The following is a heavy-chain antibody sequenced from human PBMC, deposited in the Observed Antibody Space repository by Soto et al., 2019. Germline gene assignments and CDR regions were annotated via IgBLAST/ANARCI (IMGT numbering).Heavy chain of an antibody. J-gene: IGHJ5*02. CDR2: INHSGST. V-gene: IGHV4-34*01. CDR3: ARAEREVYCSSTSCLNYNWFDP. D-gene: IGHD2-2*01. CDR1: GGSFSGYY. Sequence: SSETLSLTCAVYGGSFSGYYWSWIRQPPGKGLEWIGEINHSGSTNYNPSLKSRVTISVDTSKNQFSLKLSSVTAADTAVYYCARAEREVYCSSTSCLNYNWFDPWGRGTLVTVSS.